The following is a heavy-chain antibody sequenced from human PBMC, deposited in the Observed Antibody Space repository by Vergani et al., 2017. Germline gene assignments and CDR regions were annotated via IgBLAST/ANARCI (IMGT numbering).Heavy chain of an antibody. V-gene: IGHV3-23*04. Sequence: EVQLVESGGGLVKPGGSLRLSCAASGFTFINAWMTWVRQAPGKGLEWVSAISGSGGSTYYADSVKGRFTISRDNSKNTLYLQMNSLRAEDTAVYYCANAELELRTDDAFDIWGQGTMVTVSS. CDR2: ISGSGGST. J-gene: IGHJ3*02. CDR3: ANAELELRTDDAFDI. D-gene: IGHD1-7*01. CDR1: GFTFINAW.